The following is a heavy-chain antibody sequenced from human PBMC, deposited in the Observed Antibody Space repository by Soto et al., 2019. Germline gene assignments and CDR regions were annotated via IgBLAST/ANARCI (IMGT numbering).Heavy chain of an antibody. Sequence: PSETQALPGSLYPDLYSGYHWSRIRQPLGPGLEQIGEVNARARPFNNPSLQGRVTISVDTSKSQFSLELTSVTAAGTAVYYCARGRGKCKSDNCFPPLYYWYYGMDVWGRGTTVTVSS. CDR3: ARGRGKCKSDNCFPPLYYWYYGMDV. CDR2: VNARARP. D-gene: IGHD1-1*01. V-gene: IGHV4-34*01. J-gene: IGHJ6*02. CDR1: PDLYSGYH.